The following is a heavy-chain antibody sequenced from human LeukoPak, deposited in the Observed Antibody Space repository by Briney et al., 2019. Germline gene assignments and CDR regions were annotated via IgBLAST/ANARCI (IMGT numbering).Heavy chain of an antibody. CDR1: GFTVSSNY. D-gene: IGHD3-22*01. Sequence: GGSLRLSCAASGFTVSSNYMTWVRQAPGKGLDWVSVIYRGGNTYYSDSVKGRFTISRDNSKNTLYLQMSSLRAEDTAVYYCVKEVTYYYDSSGSVWGQGTLVTVSS. CDR2: IYRGGNT. V-gene: IGHV3-66*01. J-gene: IGHJ4*02. CDR3: VKEVTYYYDSSGSV.